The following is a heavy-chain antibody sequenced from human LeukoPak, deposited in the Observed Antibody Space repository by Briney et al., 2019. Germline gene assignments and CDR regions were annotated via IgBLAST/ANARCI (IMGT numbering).Heavy chain of an antibody. V-gene: IGHV1-69*05. Sequence: SVKVSCKASRGTFSSYGISWVRPAPGQGLEWMGGVIAIFGRVKYGQKFQGRATITTDESTSTAYVELSSLTSEDTGVYYCARGELGDSSGFSFFDYWGQGTLVTVSS. D-gene: IGHD3-22*01. CDR3: ARGELGDSSGFSFFDY. CDR1: RGTFSSYG. CDR2: VIAIFGRV. J-gene: IGHJ4*02.